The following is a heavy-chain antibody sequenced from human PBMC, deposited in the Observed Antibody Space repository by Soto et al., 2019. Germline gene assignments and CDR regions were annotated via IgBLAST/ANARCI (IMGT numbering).Heavy chain of an antibody. D-gene: IGHD2-15*01. CDR2: ISWNSGSI. CDR3: VKDYPGSGGFYYSMDV. Sequence: GGSLRLSCAASGFTFDDYAMHWVRQAPGKGLEWVSGISWNSGSIGYADSVKGRFTISRDNAKNSLYLQMNSLGPEDTALYYCVKDYPGSGGFYYSMDVWGKGTTVTVSS. J-gene: IGHJ6*03. CDR1: GFTFDDYA. V-gene: IGHV3-9*01.